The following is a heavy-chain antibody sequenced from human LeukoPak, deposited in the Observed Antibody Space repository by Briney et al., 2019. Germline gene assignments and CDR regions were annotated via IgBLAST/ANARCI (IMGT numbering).Heavy chain of an antibody. D-gene: IGHD6-13*01. Sequence: GGSLRLSCAASGFTFSSYAMSWVRQAPGKGLAWVSSITGSGGSTYYADSVKGRFTISRDNSKNTLYLQMNSLRAEDTALYYCAKVRSSSWYLDNAFDIWGQGTMVTVSP. CDR2: ITGSGGST. CDR3: AKVRSSSWYLDNAFDI. J-gene: IGHJ3*02. CDR1: GFTFSSYA. V-gene: IGHV3-23*01.